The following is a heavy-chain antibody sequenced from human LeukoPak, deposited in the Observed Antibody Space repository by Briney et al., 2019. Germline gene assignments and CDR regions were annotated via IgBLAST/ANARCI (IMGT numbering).Heavy chain of an antibody. V-gene: IGHV4-4*07. Sequence: SETLSLTCTVSGGSISTYYGSWIRQPAGKGLEWIGRIYTSGSTNYNPSLKSRVTMSVDTSKNQFSLKLSSVTAADTAVYYCARAKAGSSSGFQYYFDYWGQGTLVTVSS. D-gene: IGHD6-19*01. CDR3: ARAKAGSSSGFQYYFDY. CDR1: GGSISTYY. CDR2: IYTSGST. J-gene: IGHJ4*02.